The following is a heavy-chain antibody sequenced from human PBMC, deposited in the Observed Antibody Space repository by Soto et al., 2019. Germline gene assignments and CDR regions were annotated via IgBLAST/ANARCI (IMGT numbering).Heavy chain of an antibody. Sequence: RQSCSASGFSCSSDVMHGVLHALGKGLEWEAVISDDGSNKYYADSVKGRFTISRDNSKNTLCLQMNSLRAEDTAVYYCAKVAMGYGRLAVSIDFSCQGTLVTVS. J-gene: IGHJ4*02. D-gene: IGHD2-8*01. CDR3: AKVAMGYGRLAVSIDF. CDR2: ISDDGSNK. V-gene: IGHV3-30*18. CDR1: GFSCSSDV.